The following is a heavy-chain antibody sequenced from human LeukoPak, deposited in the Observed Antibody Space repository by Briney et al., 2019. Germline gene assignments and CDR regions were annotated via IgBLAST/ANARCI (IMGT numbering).Heavy chain of an antibody. J-gene: IGHJ6*02. CDR1: GFTFSSYA. CDR3: AKRHVFWSGYYFVAAPDV. Sequence: PGGSLRLSCAASGFTFSSYAMSWVRQAPGKGLGWVSDISGSGGSTYYADSVKGRFTISRDNSKNTLYLQMNSLRAEDTAVYYCAKRHVFWSGYYFVAAPDVWGQGTTVTVSS. D-gene: IGHD3-3*01. V-gene: IGHV3-23*01. CDR2: ISGSGGST.